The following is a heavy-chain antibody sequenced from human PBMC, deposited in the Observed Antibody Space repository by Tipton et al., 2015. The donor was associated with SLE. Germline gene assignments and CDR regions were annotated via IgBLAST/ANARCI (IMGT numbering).Heavy chain of an antibody. J-gene: IGHJ6*03. D-gene: IGHD7-27*01. Sequence: TLSLTCTVSGGSISSSSYHWGWIRQAPGKGLEWIGNIYYSGSTFYNPSLKSRVTISVDTSKSQLSLKVNSVTAADTAVYYCARVPLTGAYNYYFDHIDVWGTGTTVTVSS. CDR3: ARVPLTGAYNYYFDHIDV. V-gene: IGHV4-39*07. CDR2: IYYSGST. CDR1: GGSISSSSYH.